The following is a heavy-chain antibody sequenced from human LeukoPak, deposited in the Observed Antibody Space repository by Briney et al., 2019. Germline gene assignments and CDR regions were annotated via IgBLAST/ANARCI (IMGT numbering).Heavy chain of an antibody. CDR1: GYTFTNSD. CDR3: ARRYSYGYNGAFDI. V-gene: IGHV1-2*02. Sequence: ASVKVSCRASGYTFTNSDITWVRQAPGQGLEWMGWINPNSGGTNYAQKFQGRVTMTRDTSISTAYMELSSLRSEDTAVYYCARRYSYGYNGAFDIWGQGTMVTVSS. J-gene: IGHJ3*02. D-gene: IGHD5-18*01. CDR2: INPNSGGT.